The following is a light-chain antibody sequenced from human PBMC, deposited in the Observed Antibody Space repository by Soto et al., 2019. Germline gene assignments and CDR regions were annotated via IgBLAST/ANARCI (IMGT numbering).Light chain of an antibody. J-gene: IGKJ1*01. CDR1: QSVSSN. CDR3: QQYNNWPPWT. Sequence: IVMTQSPATLSVSPGERATLSCRASQSVSSNLAWYQQKPGQAPRLLIYGASTRVTGIPARFSGSGSGTEFTLTISSLQSEDFAVYYCQQYNNWPPWTFGQGTKVEIK. V-gene: IGKV3-15*01. CDR2: GAS.